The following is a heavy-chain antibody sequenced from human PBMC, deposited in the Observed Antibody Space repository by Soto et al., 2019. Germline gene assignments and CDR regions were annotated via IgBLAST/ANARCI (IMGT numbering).Heavy chain of an antibody. V-gene: IGHV3-23*01. CDR3: AKDRLSSSWPLTFDY. D-gene: IGHD6-13*01. CDR2: ISGSGGST. Sequence: EVQLLESGGGLVQPGGSLRLSCAASGFTFSSYAMSWVRQAPGQGLEWVSAISGSGGSTYYADSVKGRFTISRDNSKNTLYLQMNSLRAEDTAVEYCAKDRLSSSWPLTFDYWGQGTLVTVSS. CDR1: GFTFSSYA. J-gene: IGHJ4*02.